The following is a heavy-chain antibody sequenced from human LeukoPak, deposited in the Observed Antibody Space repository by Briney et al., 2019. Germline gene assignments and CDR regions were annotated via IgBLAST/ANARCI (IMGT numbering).Heavy chain of an antibody. D-gene: IGHD3-22*01. CDR2: MNPNSGNT. Sequence: ASVKVSCKASGYTFTSYDINWVRQATGQGLEWMGWMNPNSGNTGYAQKFQGRVTMTRNTSISTAYMELSSLRSEDTAVYYCARGLGVHYYDSSGYQDNWFDPWGQGTLVTVSS. CDR3: ARGLGVHYYDSSGYQDNWFDP. J-gene: IGHJ5*02. V-gene: IGHV1-8*01. CDR1: GYTFTSYD.